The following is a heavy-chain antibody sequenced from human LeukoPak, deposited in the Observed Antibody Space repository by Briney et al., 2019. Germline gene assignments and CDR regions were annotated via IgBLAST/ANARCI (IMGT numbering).Heavy chain of an antibody. Sequence: PGGSLRLSYAASGFTFSSYGMHWVRQAPGKGLEWVAFIRYDGSNKYYADSVKGRFTISRDNSKNTLYLQMNSLRAEDTAVYYCANPLADIVVVVAAPVDAFDIWGQGTMVTVSS. D-gene: IGHD2-15*01. CDR3: ANPLADIVVVVAAPVDAFDI. J-gene: IGHJ3*02. CDR2: IRYDGSNK. CDR1: GFTFSSYG. V-gene: IGHV3-30*02.